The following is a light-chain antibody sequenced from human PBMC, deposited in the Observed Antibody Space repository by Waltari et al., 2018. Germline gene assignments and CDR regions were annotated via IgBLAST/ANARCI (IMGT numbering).Light chain of an antibody. V-gene: IGKV1-9*01. CDR1: QGISSY. CDR2: AAS. CDR3: QQLNSYP. J-gene: IGKJ2*01. Sequence: IQLTQSPSSLSASVGDRVTITCRASQGISSYLAWYQQKPGKAPKLLIYAASTLQSGVPSRISGSGSGTDFTLTISSLQPEDFATYYCQQLNSYPFGQGTKLEIK.